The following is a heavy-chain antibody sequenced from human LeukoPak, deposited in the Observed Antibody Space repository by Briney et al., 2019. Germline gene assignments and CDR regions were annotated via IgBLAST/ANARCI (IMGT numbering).Heavy chain of an antibody. Sequence: ASVKVSCKASGSAFSDYHINWVRQASGQGPEWMGWINPKSGDASYNQAFQGRVTMTRDTSISTAYMELNRLRSDDTAMYYCARGEYSNGYPYRLDSWGQGTLVTVSS. D-gene: IGHD3-16*01. J-gene: IGHJ4*02. CDR2: INPKSGDA. CDR3: ARGEYSNGYPYRLDS. CDR1: GSAFSDYH. V-gene: IGHV1-2*02.